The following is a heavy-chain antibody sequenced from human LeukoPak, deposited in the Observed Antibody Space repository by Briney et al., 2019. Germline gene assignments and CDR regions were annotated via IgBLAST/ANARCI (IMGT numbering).Heavy chain of an antibody. CDR1: GGSISSYY. Sequence: KPSETLSLTCTVSGGSISSYYWSWIRQPPGKGLEWIGYIYYSGSTNYNPSLKSRVTISVDTSKNQFSLKLSSVTAADTAVYYCARFTPYSSGFDYWGQGTLVTVSS. D-gene: IGHD6-19*01. J-gene: IGHJ4*02. CDR3: ARFTPYSSGFDY. CDR2: IYYSGST. V-gene: IGHV4-59*01.